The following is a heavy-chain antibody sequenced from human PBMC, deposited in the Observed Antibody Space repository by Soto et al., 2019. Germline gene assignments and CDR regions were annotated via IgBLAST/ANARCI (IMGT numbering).Heavy chain of an antibody. CDR2: IYYSGST. D-gene: IGHD5-18*01. CDR3: ARVSGGYSYGPFDY. V-gene: IGHV4-59*01. J-gene: IGHJ4*02. Sequence: LSLTCTVSGGSISSYYWSWIRQPPGKGLEWIGYIYYSGSTNYNPSLKSRVTISVDTSKNQFSLKLSSVTAADTAVYYCARVSGGYSYGPFDYWGQGTLVTVSS. CDR1: GGSISSYY.